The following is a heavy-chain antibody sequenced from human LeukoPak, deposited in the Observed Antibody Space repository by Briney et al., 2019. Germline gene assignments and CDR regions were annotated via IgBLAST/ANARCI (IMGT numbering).Heavy chain of an antibody. CDR1: GFAFDTYS. J-gene: IGHJ5*02. Sequence: GGSLRLSCAASGFAFDTYSMTWVRQAPGKGLETVSSISSWSSFIYSADSVTGRFTISRDNAKNSLYLQMNSLRAEDTAVYYCARAGSTNSWFDPWGQGTLVIVSS. V-gene: IGHV3-21*01. D-gene: IGHD2-2*01. CDR3: ARAGSTNSWFDP. CDR2: ISSWSSFI.